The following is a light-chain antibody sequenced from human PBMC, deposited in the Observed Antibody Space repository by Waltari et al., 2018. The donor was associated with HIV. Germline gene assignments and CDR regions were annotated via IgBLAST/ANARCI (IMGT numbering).Light chain of an antibody. J-gene: IGLJ2*01. CDR3: SSFADRDGFYVL. V-gene: IGLV2-8*01. Sequence: QSALTQPLSASGSPGQFVTLACTGSNTDLVSYDSAFWYQLHPGNDPKPVTAEVTKRPSGVSDRFAGSKSANTAFLTVSGLQAEDEADYYCSSFADRDGFYVLFGGGTRLTVL. CDR2: EVT. CDR1: NTDLVSYDS.